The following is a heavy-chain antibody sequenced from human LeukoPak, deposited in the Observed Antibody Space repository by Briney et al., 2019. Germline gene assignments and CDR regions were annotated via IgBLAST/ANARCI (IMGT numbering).Heavy chain of an antibody. D-gene: IGHD3-22*01. CDR3: ARRAYYDSSGYYYVSGPVDY. CDR2: INHSGST. J-gene: IGHJ4*02. Sequence: PSETLSLTCAVYGGSFSGYYWSWIRQPPGKGPEWIGEINHSGSTNYNPSLKSRVTISVDTSKNQFSLKLSSVTAADTAVYYCARRAYYDSSGYYYVSGPVDYWGQGTLVTVSS. V-gene: IGHV4-34*01. CDR1: GGSFSGYY.